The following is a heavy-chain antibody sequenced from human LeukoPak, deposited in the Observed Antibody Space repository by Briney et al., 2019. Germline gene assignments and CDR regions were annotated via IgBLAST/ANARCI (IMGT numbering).Heavy chain of an antibody. Sequence: ASVKVPCKASGNTLTSYYMHWVRQAPGQGLEWMGIINPSGGGTTYAQKFQGRVTMTRDTSTSTVYMELSSLRSEDTAVYFCARGRVTFSFSSGLGYWGQGTLVTVSS. J-gene: IGHJ4*02. CDR1: GNTLTSYY. CDR2: INPSGGGT. CDR3: ARGRVTFSFSSGLGY. D-gene: IGHD6-6*01. V-gene: IGHV1-46*03.